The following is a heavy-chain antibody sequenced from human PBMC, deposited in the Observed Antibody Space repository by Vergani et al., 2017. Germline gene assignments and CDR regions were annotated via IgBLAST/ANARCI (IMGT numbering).Heavy chain of an antibody. CDR1: GYTFTSYG. Sequence: QVQLVQSGAEVKKPGASVKVSCKASGYTFTSYGISWVRQAPGQGLEWMEWISAYNGNTNYAQKFQGRVTMTRDTSTSTVYMELSSLRSEDTAVYYCARVLDGDPLFDYWGQGTLVTVSS. D-gene: IGHD4-17*01. CDR2: ISAYNGNT. J-gene: IGHJ4*02. CDR3: ARVLDGDPLFDY. V-gene: IGHV1-18*04.